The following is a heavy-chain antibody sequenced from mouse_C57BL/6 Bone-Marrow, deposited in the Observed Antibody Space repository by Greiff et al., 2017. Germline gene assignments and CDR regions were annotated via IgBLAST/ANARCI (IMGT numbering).Heavy chain of an antibody. CDR2: IWSGGST. Sequence: QVQLQQSGPGLVQPSQSLSITCTVSGFSLTSYGVHWVRQSPGKGLEWLGVIWSGGSTDYNAAFISRLSTSKDNSKSQVFFKMNSLQAVDTAIYYCARNEGTAVAGNYFDYWGQGTTRTVSS. D-gene: IGHD1-1*01. CDR3: ARNEGTAVAGNYFDY. V-gene: IGHV2-2*01. CDR1: GFSLTSYG. J-gene: IGHJ2*01.